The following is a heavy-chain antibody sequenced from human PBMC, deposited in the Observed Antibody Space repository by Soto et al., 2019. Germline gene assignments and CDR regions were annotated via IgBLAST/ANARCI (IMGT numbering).Heavy chain of an antibody. Sequence: ASVKVSCKASGGTFSSYAISWVRQAPGQGLEWMGGIIPIFGTANYAQKFQGRVTITADESTSTAYMELSSLRSEDTAVYYCARDRPTVTTGRYYGMDVWGQGTTVTVSS. J-gene: IGHJ6*02. CDR1: GGTFSSYA. CDR3: ARDRPTVTTGRYYGMDV. D-gene: IGHD4-4*01. V-gene: IGHV1-69*13. CDR2: IIPIFGTA.